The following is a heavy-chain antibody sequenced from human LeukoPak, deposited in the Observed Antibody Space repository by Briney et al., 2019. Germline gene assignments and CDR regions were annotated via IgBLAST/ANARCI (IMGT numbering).Heavy chain of an antibody. V-gene: IGHV5-51*01. CDR2: IYPGDSDT. CDR3: AXRXHDXXSGPLXXXXY. Sequence: GESLKISCKGSGYSFTSYWIGWVRQMPGKGLEWMGIIYPGDSDTRYSPSFQGQVTISADKSISTAYLQWSSLKASDTAMYYCAXRXHDXXSGPLXXXXYWGQGTXVT. D-gene: IGHD3-3*01. J-gene: IGHJ4*02. CDR1: GYSFTSYW.